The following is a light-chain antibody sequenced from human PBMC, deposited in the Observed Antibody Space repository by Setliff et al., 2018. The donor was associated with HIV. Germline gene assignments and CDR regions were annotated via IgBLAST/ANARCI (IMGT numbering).Light chain of an antibody. CDR3: SSYTTSSTLYV. CDR2: DVS. CDR1: SGDVGGYNY. V-gene: IGLV2-14*01. Sequence: QSVLTQPASVSGSPGQSITISCTGTSGDVGGYNYVSWYQQHPGKAPKFMIYDVSKRPSGVSNRFSGSRSGNTASLTISGLQVEDEADYYCSSYTTSSTLYVFGPGTKVTVL. J-gene: IGLJ1*01.